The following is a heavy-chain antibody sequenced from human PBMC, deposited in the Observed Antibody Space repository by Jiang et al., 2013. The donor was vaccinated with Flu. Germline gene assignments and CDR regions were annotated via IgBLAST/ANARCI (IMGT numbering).Heavy chain of an antibody. CDR2: INTNTGNP. CDR3: ARDEVVEVAGGEHDYAYHGMDV. Sequence: QSGSELKQPGASVKVSCKASGYTFTNYAMNWVRQAPGRGLQYMGWINTNTGNPTYAQGFTGRFVFSMDASASTALLQISSLETEDSAIYYCARDEVVEVAGGEHDYAYHGMDVWGQGTTVTVSS. V-gene: IGHV7-4-1*02. J-gene: IGHJ6*02. CDR1: GYTFTNYA. D-gene: IGHD6-19*01.